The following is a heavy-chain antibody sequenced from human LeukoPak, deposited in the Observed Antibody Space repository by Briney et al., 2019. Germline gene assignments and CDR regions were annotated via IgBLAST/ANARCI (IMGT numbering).Heavy chain of an antibody. CDR1: GGSISSYY. J-gene: IGHJ5*02. CDR2: IYYSGST. D-gene: IGHD6-13*01. V-gene: IGHV4-59*01. Sequence: SETLSLTCTVSGGSISSYYWTWLRQSPGKGLEWIGYIYYSGSTNYNPSLKSRVTISVDTSKNQFSLKLSSVTAADTAVYYCARGGVAAAGFDPWGQGTLVTVSS. CDR3: ARGGVAAAGFDP.